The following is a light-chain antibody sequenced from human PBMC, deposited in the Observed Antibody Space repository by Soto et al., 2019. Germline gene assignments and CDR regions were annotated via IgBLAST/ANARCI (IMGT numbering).Light chain of an antibody. CDR3: AVWDDNLKGL. CDR2: AND. Sequence: QSVLTQPPSMSGTPGQRVTISCSGSRSNIGGNAVTWYQQVPGTAPKLLIYANDQRPSGVSDRFSGSKSATSASLAISGLQSEDEADYYCAVWDDNLKGLFGGGTQLT. CDR1: RSNIGGNA. J-gene: IGLJ2*01. V-gene: IGLV1-44*01.